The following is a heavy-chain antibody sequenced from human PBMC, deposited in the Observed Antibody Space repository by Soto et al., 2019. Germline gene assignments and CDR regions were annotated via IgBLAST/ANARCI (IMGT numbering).Heavy chain of an antibody. Sequence: GGSLRLSCAASGFTSTNYVMNWVRQAPGKGLEWVSSISGSGTTTFYADSVKGRFIISRDNSKNTLYLQMNSLRAEDTALYYCAKDRVGGVPDAFDIWGQGTMVPSPQ. J-gene: IGHJ3*02. CDR3: AKDRVGGVPDAFDI. CDR2: ISGSGTTT. V-gene: IGHV3-23*01. D-gene: IGHD2-8*02. CDR1: GFTSTNYV.